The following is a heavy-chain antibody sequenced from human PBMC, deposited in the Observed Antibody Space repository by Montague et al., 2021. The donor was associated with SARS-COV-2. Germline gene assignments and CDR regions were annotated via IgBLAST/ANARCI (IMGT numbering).Heavy chain of an antibody. D-gene: IGHD3-22*01. V-gene: IGHV4-59*01. CDR1: GGSISNYY. J-gene: IGHJ6*02. CDR2: IYYSGST. CDR3: ARGGGYYNYGLDV. Sequence: SETLSLTCTVSGGSISNYYWSWIRQPPGRGLEWIGYIYYSGSTDYSPSLKSRVTISLDMSKTQFSLKVTSVTAADTAVYYCARGGGYYNYGLDVWGPGTTVTVSS.